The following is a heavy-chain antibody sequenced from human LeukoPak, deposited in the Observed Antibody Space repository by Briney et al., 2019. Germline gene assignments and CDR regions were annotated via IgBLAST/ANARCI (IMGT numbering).Heavy chain of an antibody. Sequence: SQTLSLTCAVSGGPISSGGYSWSWIRQPPGKGLEWIGYIYHSGSTYYNPSLKSRVTISVDRSKNQFSLKLSSVTAADTAVYYCARADLLWFGEGNVWGQGTTVTVSS. V-gene: IGHV4-30-2*01. D-gene: IGHD3-10*01. CDR2: IYHSGST. CDR1: GGPISSGGYS. J-gene: IGHJ6*02. CDR3: ARADLLWFGEGNV.